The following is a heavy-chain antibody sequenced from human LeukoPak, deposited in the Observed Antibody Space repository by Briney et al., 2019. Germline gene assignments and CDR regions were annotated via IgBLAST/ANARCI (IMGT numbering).Heavy chain of an antibody. CDR1: GYTFTSYA. V-gene: IGHV1-3*01. Sequence: GASVKVSCKASGYTFTSYAMHWVRQAPGQRLEWMGWINAGNGNTKYSQKFQGRVTITRDTSASTAYMELSSLRSEDTAVYYCARDQEAWIQLWPKDYYGMDVWGQGTTVTVSS. J-gene: IGHJ6*02. CDR3: ARDQEAWIQLWPKDYYGMDV. D-gene: IGHD5-18*01. CDR2: INAGNGNT.